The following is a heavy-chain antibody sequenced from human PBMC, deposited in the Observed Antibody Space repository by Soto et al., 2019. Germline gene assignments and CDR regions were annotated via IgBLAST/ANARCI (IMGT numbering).Heavy chain of an antibody. J-gene: IGHJ6*02. CDR3: AKAPYSSSWYFPNYSYGRHV. D-gene: IGHD6-13*01. V-gene: IGHV3-30*18. CDR2: ISYDGSNK. CDR1: RFTFSSYG. Sequence: GGSLRLSCAASRFTFSSYGMHWVRQAPGKGLEWVAVISYDGSNKYYADSVKGRFTISRDNSKNTLYLQMNSLRAEDTAVYYCAKAPYSSSWYFPNYSYGRHVGGQGTTVPGSS.